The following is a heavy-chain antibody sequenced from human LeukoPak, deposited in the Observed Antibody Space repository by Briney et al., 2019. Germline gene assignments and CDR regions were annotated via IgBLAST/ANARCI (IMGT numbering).Heavy chain of an antibody. D-gene: IGHD3-10*01. V-gene: IGHV3-9*01. CDR1: GFTFDDYA. Sequence: GRSLRLSGAASGFTFDDYAMHWVRQAPGKGLKWVSGISWNSGSIGYADSVKGRFTISRDNAKNSLYLQMNSLRAEDTALYYCAKAYYGSILDPFDYWGQGTLVTVSS. CDR3: AKAYYGSILDPFDY. J-gene: IGHJ4*02. CDR2: ISWNSGSI.